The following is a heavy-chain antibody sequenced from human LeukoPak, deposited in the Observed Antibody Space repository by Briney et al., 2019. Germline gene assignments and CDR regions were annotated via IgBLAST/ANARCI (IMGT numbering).Heavy chain of an antibody. Sequence: PGGSLRLSCAASGFTFSKYAMSWVRQAPGSGLQWVSAISGNGGTTYYADSVKGRFTITRDTSKNTMSLQMNSLRVEDTAVYYCAIHGKWSSYFFDYWGQGALVTVSS. D-gene: IGHD2-15*01. CDR2: ISGNGGTT. CDR1: GFTFSKYA. CDR3: AIHGKWSSYFFDY. J-gene: IGHJ4*02. V-gene: IGHV3-23*01.